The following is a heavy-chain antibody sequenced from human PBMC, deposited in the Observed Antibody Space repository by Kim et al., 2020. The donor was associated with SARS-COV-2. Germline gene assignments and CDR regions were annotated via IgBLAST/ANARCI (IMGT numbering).Heavy chain of an antibody. V-gene: IGHV3-43*01. Sequence: GGSLRLSCAASGFTFDDYTMHWVRQAPGKGLEWVSLISWDGGSTYYADSVKGRFTISRDNSKNSLYLQMNSLRTEDTALYYCAKDGGSGYYDSSGYVDYWGQGTLVTVSS. CDR2: ISWDGGST. CDR1: GFTFDDYT. J-gene: IGHJ4*02. D-gene: IGHD3-22*01. CDR3: AKDGGSGYYDSSGYVDY.